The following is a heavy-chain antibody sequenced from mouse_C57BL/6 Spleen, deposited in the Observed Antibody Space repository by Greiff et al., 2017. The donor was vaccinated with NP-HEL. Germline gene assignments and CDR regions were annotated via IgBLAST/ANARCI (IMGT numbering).Heavy chain of an antibody. Sequence: QVQLQQPGAELVKPGASVKLSCKASGYTFTSYWMQWVKQRPGQGLEWIGEIDPSDSYTNYNQKFKGKATLTVDTSSSTAYMQLSSLTSEDSAVYYCAVLNWEGYFDVWGTGTTVTVSS. CDR3: AVLNWEGYFDV. D-gene: IGHD4-1*01. V-gene: IGHV1-50*01. CDR2: IDPSDSYT. CDR1: GYTFTSYW. J-gene: IGHJ1*03.